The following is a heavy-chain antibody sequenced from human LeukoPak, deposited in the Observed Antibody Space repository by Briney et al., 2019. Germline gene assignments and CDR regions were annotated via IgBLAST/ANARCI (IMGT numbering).Heavy chain of an antibody. CDR2: INPNSGGT. Sequence: ASVKVSCKASGYTFTGYHMHWVRQAPGQGLEWMGWINPNSGGTNYAQKFQGRVTMTRDTSISTAYMELSRLRSDDTAVYYCARHPINWNYRNWFDPWGQGTLVTVSS. CDR1: GYTFTGYH. D-gene: IGHD1-7*01. J-gene: IGHJ5*02. CDR3: ARHPINWNYRNWFDP. V-gene: IGHV1-2*02.